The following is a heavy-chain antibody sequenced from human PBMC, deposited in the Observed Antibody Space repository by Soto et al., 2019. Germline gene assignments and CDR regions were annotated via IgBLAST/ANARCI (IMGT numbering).Heavy chain of an antibody. J-gene: IGHJ4*02. Sequence: EVQLVESGGGLVKPGGSLRLSCAASGFTFSSYSMNWVRQAPGKGLEWVSSISSSSSYIYYADSVKGRFTXSRDXAKXXXXXXXXXXRAEDTAVYYCARDLYSSSARYFDYWGQGTLXXXSS. V-gene: IGHV3-21*01. CDR3: ARDLYSSSARYFDY. CDR1: GFTFSSYS. D-gene: IGHD6-6*01. CDR2: ISSSSSYI.